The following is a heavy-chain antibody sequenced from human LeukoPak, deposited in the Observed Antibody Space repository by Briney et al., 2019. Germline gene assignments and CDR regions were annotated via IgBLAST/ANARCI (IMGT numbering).Heavy chain of an antibody. J-gene: IGHJ6*03. V-gene: IGHV4-61*02. D-gene: IGHD3-22*01. CDR3: AREWLPPYYYYYMDV. CDR2: IYTSGST. Sequence: SQTLSLTCTVSGGSISSGSYYWSWIRQPAGKGLVWIGRIYTSGSTNYNPSLKSRVTISVDTSKNQFSLKLSSVTAADTAVYYCAREWLPPYYYYYMDVWGKGTTVTVSS. CDR1: GGSISSGSYY.